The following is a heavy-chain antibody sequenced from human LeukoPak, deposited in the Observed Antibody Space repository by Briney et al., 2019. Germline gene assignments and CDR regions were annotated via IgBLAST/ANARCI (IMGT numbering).Heavy chain of an antibody. V-gene: IGHV4-39*01. CDR1: SGSISSINY. Sequence: SSETLSLTCTVYSGSISSINYWAWIRQPPGKGLEYIGNIYYSGSTHYNPSLKSRVTITVDTSKKQFSLKLTSVTAADTAVYYCARRQVGLLDSWGQGTLVTVSS. CDR2: IYYSGST. J-gene: IGHJ4*02. CDR3: ARRQVGLLDS. D-gene: IGHD1-26*01.